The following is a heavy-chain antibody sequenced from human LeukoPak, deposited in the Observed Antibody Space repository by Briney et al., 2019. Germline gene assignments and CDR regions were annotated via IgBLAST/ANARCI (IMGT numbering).Heavy chain of an antibody. V-gene: IGHV3-7*05. CDR1: GFTFSTYW. CDR2: IKQDGSEK. D-gene: IGHD1-1*01. J-gene: IGHJ3*02. Sequence: GESLRLSCASSGFTFSTYWMNWVRQAPGKGLEWVASIKQDGSEKFYVDSVKGRFTISRDNAKDSLFLQMNSLRAEDTAVYYCASHGTSDAFDIWGQGTMVTVSS. CDR3: ASHGTSDAFDI.